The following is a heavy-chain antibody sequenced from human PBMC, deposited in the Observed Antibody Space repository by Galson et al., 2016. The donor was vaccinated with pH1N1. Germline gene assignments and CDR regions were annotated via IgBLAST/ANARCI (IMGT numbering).Heavy chain of an antibody. Sequence: SLRLSCAASGFTFSSYSMIWVRQAPGKGLEWVSYISSSSSTIYYADSVKGRFTISRDNAKTSLYLQMNSLRAEDTAVYYCARVSYDSSGYYYHYYYGMDVWGQGTTVTVSS. CDR1: GFTFSSYS. J-gene: IGHJ6*02. CDR3: ARVSYDSSGYYYHYYYGMDV. D-gene: IGHD3-22*01. V-gene: IGHV3-48*01. CDR2: ISSSSSTI.